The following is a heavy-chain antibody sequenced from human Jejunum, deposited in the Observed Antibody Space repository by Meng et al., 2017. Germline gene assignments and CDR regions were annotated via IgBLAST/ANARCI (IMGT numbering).Heavy chain of an antibody. Sequence: ETLSLTCAVCGDTITNYYWTWIRQPPGKGLEWVSMIHTSAGTRFADSVKGRFTISTDNSKNTLYLQMNSLTSEDTALYYCANRWVWGLGTLVTVSS. V-gene: IGHV3-66*02. CDR1: GDTITNYY. J-gene: IGHJ4*02. CDR3: ANRWV. CDR2: IHTSAGT. D-gene: IGHD5-24*01.